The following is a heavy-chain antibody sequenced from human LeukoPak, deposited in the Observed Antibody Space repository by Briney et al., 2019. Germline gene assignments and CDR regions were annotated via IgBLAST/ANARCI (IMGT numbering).Heavy chain of an antibody. CDR1: GFTFISSA. J-gene: IGHJ6*02. D-gene: IGHD1-14*01. Sequence: GTSVKVSCKASGFTFISSAVQWVRQARGQRLEWIGWIVVGSGNTNYAQKFQGRVTITADESTSTAYMELSSLRSEDTAVYYCARPGHYYYGMDVWGQGTTVTVSS. V-gene: IGHV1-58*01. CDR3: ARPGHYYYGMDV. CDR2: IVVGSGNT.